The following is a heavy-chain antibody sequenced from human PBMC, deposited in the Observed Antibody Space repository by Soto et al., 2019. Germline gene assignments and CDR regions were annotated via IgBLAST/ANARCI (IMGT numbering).Heavy chain of an antibody. Sequence: PSETLSLTCTVSGGSITSGYYYWSWIRQPPGKGLEWIGYIYYSATTYYNPSPKSRLTISIDTSKNQFSLKLSSVTAADTAVYFCARGFRGVYFDFWGQGTLVTVSS. V-gene: IGHV4-30-4*01. CDR3: ARGFRGVYFDF. CDR1: GGSITSGYYY. CDR2: IYYSATT. J-gene: IGHJ4*02. D-gene: IGHD3-10*01.